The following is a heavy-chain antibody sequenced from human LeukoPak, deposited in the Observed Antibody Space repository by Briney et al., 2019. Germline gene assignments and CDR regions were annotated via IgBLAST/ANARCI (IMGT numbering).Heavy chain of an antibody. CDR2: INPNSGGT. D-gene: IGHD2-2*01. CDR3: ARDVDIVVVPAAQFDY. CDR1: GYTFTGYY. V-gene: IGHV1-2*06. Sequence: ASVTVSCKASGYTFTGYYMHWVRQAPGQGLEWMGRINPNSGGTNYAQKFQGRVTMTRDTSISTAYMELSRLRSDDTAVYYCARDVDIVVVPAAQFDYWGQGTLVTVSS. J-gene: IGHJ4*02.